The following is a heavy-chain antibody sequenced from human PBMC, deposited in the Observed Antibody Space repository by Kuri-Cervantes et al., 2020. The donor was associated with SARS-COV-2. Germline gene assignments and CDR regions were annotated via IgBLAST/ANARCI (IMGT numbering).Heavy chain of an antibody. D-gene: IGHD3-9*01. CDR2: TNPNSGGT. CDR3: ATSRYFDWLSAPLDAFDI. Sequence: ASVKVSCKASGYTFTGYYMHWVRQAPGQGLEWMGWTNPNSGGTNYAQKFQGWVTMTRDTSISTAYMGLSSLRSEDTAVYYCATSRYFDWLSAPLDAFDIWGQGTMVTVSS. CDR1: GYTFTGYY. V-gene: IGHV1-2*04. J-gene: IGHJ3*02.